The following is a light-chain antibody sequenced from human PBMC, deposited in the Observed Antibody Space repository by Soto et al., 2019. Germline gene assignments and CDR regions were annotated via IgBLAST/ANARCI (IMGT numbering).Light chain of an antibody. CDR3: SSYTTSTTWV. Sequence: QSALTQPASVSGSPGQSIAISCTGTNSDVGGYNYVSWYQHHPGKAPKLMIYEVSNRPSGVSNRFSGSKSGITASLTISGLQAEDEADYYCSSYTTSTTWVFGGGTKLTVL. V-gene: IGLV2-14*01. CDR1: NSDVGGYNY. J-gene: IGLJ3*02. CDR2: EVS.